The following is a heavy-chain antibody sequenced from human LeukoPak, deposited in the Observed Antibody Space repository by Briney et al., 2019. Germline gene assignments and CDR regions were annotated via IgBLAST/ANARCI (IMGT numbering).Heavy chain of an antibody. CDR3: ARGGRIAAPPVSYYYMDV. J-gene: IGHJ6*03. CDR2: IIPIFGTA. Sequence: SVKVSCKASGYTFTSYAMNWVRQAPGQGLEWMGGIIPIFGTANYAQKFQGRVTITADKSTGTAYMELSSLRSEDTAMYYCARGGRIAAPPVSYYYMDVWGRGTTVTVSS. V-gene: IGHV1-69*06. CDR1: GYTFTSYA. D-gene: IGHD6-13*01.